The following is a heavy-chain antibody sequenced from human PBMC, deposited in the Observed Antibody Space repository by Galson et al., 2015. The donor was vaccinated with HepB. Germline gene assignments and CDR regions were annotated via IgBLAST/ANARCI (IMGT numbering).Heavy chain of an antibody. D-gene: IGHD1-20*01. Sequence: SLRLSCAASGFTVSSNYMSWVRQAPGKGLEWVSLIYTGGRTYYADSVKGRFTISRDNSKNTLYLQMNSLSAEDTAVYYCARGREYNWNDVFQYYYYYGMDVWGQGTTITVSS. V-gene: IGHV3-53*01. CDR1: GFTVSSNY. J-gene: IGHJ6*02. CDR2: IYTGGRT. CDR3: ARGREYNWNDVFQYYYYYGMDV.